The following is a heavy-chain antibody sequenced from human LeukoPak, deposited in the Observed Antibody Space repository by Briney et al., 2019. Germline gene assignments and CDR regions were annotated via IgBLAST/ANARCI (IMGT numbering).Heavy chain of an antibody. CDR3: ARETLSSGWYPPDY. D-gene: IGHD6-19*01. CDR2: ISYDGSKK. CDR1: GFTFSSYA. J-gene: IGHJ4*02. V-gene: IGHV3-30-3*01. Sequence: PGGSLRLSCAASGFTFSSYAMHWVRQAPGKGLEWVAVISYDGSKKFYADSVKGRFTISRDNSNNTVYLQMTSLRAEDTAVYYCARETLSSGWYPPDYWGQGTLVTVSS.